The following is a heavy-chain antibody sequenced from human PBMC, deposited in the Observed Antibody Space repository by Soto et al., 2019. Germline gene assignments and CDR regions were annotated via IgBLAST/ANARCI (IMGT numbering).Heavy chain of an antibody. D-gene: IGHD3-22*01. J-gene: IGHJ4*02. CDR1: GFTFSSYS. V-gene: IGHV3-48*01. CDR2: ISSSSSSI. Sequence: PGGSLRLSCAASGFTFSSYSMNWVRQAPGKGLEWVSSISSSSSSIYYADSVKGRFTISRDNSKNSLYLQMNSLRAEDTAVYYCARTSRPWYYDSSGYPDYWGQGTLVTV. CDR3: ARTSRPWYYDSSGYPDY.